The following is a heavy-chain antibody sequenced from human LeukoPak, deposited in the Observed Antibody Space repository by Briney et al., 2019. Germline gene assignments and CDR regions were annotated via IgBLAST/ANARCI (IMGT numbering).Heavy chain of an antibody. J-gene: IGHJ4*02. Sequence: PSETLSLTCTVSGGSISSYYWSWIRQPPGKGLEWIGYIYYSGSTNYNPSLKSRVTISVDTSKNQFSLKLSSVTAADTAVYYRHYYGSGSPPSADYYFDYWGQGTLVTVSS. D-gene: IGHD3-10*01. V-gene: IGHV4-59*08. CDR2: IYYSGST. CDR1: GGSISSYY. CDR3: HYYGSGSPPSADYYFDY.